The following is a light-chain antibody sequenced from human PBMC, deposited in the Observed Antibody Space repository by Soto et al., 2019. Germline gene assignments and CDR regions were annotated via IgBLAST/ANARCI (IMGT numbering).Light chain of an antibody. CDR2: NNN. J-gene: IGLJ1*01. V-gene: IGLV1-44*01. CDR3: AAWDDSLNGYV. CDR1: TSNIGSNT. Sequence: QAVVTQPPSASGTPGQGVPISCSGITSNIGSNTVNWYQQLPGTAPKLLIYNNNQRPSGVPDRFSGSKSGTSASLAIGGLQPEDEADYYCAAWDDSLNGYVFGTGTKVTVL.